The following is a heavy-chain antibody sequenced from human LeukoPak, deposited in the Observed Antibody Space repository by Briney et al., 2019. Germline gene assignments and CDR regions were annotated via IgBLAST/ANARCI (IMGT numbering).Heavy chain of an antibody. CDR3: ASGYGGTGYYYNY. J-gene: IGHJ4*02. D-gene: IGHD3/OR15-3a*01. Sequence: GGSLRLSCAASGFIFSDYSMKWVRQAPGKGLEWVSSISSTSSYIYYADSVKGRFTISRDNAKNSLYLQMNSLRAEDAAVYYCASGYGGTGYYYNYWGQGTLVTVSS. V-gene: IGHV3-21*01. CDR2: ISSTSSYI. CDR1: GFIFSDYS.